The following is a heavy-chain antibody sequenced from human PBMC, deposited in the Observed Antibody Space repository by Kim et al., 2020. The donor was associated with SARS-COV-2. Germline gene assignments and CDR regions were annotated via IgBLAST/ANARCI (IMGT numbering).Heavy chain of an antibody. CDR1: GFTVSSNY. D-gene: IGHD3-9*01. V-gene: IGHV3-66*01. CDR2: IYSGGST. CDR3: ARGAYSRSLFDRIYYYGMHV. Sequence: GGSLRLFCAASGFTVSSNYMSWVRQAPGKGLEWVSVIYSGGSTYYADSVKGGFTISRDNSKNTLYLQMNSLRDEDTAVYYCARGAYSRSLFDRIYYYGMHVGGRGTTVTVPS. J-gene: IGHJ6*01.